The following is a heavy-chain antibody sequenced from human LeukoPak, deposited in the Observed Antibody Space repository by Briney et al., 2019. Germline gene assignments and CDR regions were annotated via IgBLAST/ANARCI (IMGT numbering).Heavy chain of an antibody. CDR1: GFTFSSYA. Sequence: GGSLRLSCAASGFTFSSYAMSWVRQAPGKGLEWVSAISGSGGSTYYADSVKGRFTTSRDNSKNTLYLQMNSLRAEDTAVYYCAKAYTSSWYYFDYWGQGTLVTVSS. V-gene: IGHV3-23*01. CDR3: AKAYTSSWYYFDY. CDR2: ISGSGGST. J-gene: IGHJ4*02. D-gene: IGHD6-13*01.